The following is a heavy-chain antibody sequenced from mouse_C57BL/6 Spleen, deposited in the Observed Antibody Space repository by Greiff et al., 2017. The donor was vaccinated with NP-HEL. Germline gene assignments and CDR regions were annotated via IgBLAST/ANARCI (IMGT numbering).Heavy chain of an antibody. D-gene: IGHD2-5*01. Sequence: DVQLVESGEGLVKPGGSLKLSCAASGFTFSSYAMSWVRQTPEKRLEWVAYISSGGDYIYYADTVKGRFTISRDNARNTLYLQMSSLKSEDTAMYYCTRTPPYYSNYGWYFDVWGTGTTVTVSS. CDR2: ISSGGDYI. J-gene: IGHJ1*03. CDR3: TRTPPYYSNYGWYFDV. V-gene: IGHV5-9-1*02. CDR1: GFTFSSYA.